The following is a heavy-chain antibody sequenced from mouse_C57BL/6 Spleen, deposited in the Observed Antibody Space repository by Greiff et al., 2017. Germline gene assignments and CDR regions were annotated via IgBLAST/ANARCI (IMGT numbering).Heavy chain of an antibody. CDR2: IYPRSGTT. V-gene: IGHV1-81*01. CDR3: ARRGSNYQYYYAMDY. J-gene: IGHJ4*01. Sequence: QVQLQQSGAELARPGASVKLSCKASGYTFTSYGISWVKQRTGQGLEWIGEIYPRSGTTYYNEKFKGKATLTADKSSSTAYMELRSLTSEDSAVYFCARRGSNYQYYYAMDYWGQGTSVTVSS. D-gene: IGHD2-5*01. CDR1: GYTFTSYG.